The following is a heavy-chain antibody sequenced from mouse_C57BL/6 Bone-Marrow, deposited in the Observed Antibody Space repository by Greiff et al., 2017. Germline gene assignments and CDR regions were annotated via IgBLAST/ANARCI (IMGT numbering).Heavy chain of an antibody. V-gene: IGHV1-9*01. J-gene: IGHJ4*01. CDR1: GYTFTGYW. CDR3: AREDYDYDGPPYYCAMDY. Sequence: VQLQQSGAELMKPGASVKLSCKATGYTFTGYWIEWVKQRPGHGLEWIGEILPGSGSTNYNEKFKGKATFTADTSSNAAYMQLSSLTTEDSAIYYCAREDYDYDGPPYYCAMDYWGQGTSVTVSS. D-gene: IGHD2-4*01. CDR2: ILPGSGST.